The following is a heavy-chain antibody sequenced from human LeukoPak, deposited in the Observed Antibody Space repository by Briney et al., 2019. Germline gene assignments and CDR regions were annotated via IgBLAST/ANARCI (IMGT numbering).Heavy chain of an antibody. CDR3: ASTEQWLVSGLYYYYYMDV. J-gene: IGHJ6*03. CDR1: GGTFSSYA. D-gene: IGHD6-19*01. V-gene: IGHV1-69*05. CDR2: IIPIVGTA. Sequence: SVKVSCKASGGTFSSYAISWVRQAPGQGLEWMGGIIPIVGTANYAQKFQGRVTITTDESTSTAYMELSSLRSEDTAVYYCASTEQWLVSGLYYYYYMDVWGKGTTVTVSS.